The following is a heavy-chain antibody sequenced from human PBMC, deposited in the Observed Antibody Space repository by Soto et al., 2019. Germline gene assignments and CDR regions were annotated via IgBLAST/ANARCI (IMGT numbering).Heavy chain of an antibody. CDR1: GFTFSSYE. Sequence: EVQLVESGGGLVQPGGSLRLSCAASGFTFSSYEMNCVRQAPGKGLEWVSYISSGGSTIYYADSVRGRFTISRDNAKNSLYLQMNSLRAEDTAVYYCARDDSGYPSYFHYWGQGTLVTVSS. J-gene: IGHJ4*02. CDR3: ARDDSGYPSYFHY. V-gene: IGHV3-48*03. CDR2: ISSGGSTI. D-gene: IGHD6-25*01.